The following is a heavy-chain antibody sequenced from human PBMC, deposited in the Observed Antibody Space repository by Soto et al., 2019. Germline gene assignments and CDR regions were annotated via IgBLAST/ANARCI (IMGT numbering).Heavy chain of an antibody. CDR1: GFTFNNYG. Sequence: QVQLVESGGGVVQPGRSLRLSCTASGFTFNNYGMHWVRQAPGKGLEWVAIIWSDGSNKYYADSVKGRFTISRDNSKNTLDLQMSSLGAEDTAVYYCARRGSGTYDMDVWGQGTTVTVSS. CDR2: IWSDGSNK. CDR3: ARRGSGTYDMDV. V-gene: IGHV3-33*01. J-gene: IGHJ6*02. D-gene: IGHD3-10*01.